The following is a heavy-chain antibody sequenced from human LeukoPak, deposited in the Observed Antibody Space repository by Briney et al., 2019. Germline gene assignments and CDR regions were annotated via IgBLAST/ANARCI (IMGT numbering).Heavy chain of an antibody. CDR1: GGSISSYY. D-gene: IGHD3-3*01. J-gene: IGHJ4*02. V-gene: IGHV4-59*08. CDR3: ATSNYDFWSGYLSLYYFDY. CDR2: IYYSGST. Sequence: SETLSLTCTVSGGSISSYYWSWIRQPPGKGLEWIGYIYYSGSTNYNPSLKSRVTISEDTSKNQFSLKLSSVTAADTAVYYCATSNYDFWSGYLSLYYFDYWGQGTLVTVSS.